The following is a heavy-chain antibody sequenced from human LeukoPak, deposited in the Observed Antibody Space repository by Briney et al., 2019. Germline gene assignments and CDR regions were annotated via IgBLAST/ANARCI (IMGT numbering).Heavy chain of an antibody. V-gene: IGHV3-23*01. CDR1: GFTFSSYA. J-gene: IGHJ3*02. D-gene: IGHD2-2*01. CDR3: AKVAGAYCSSTSCPGSAFDI. Sequence: GGSLRLSCAASGFTFSSYAMSWVRQAPGKGLEWVSAISGSGGSTYYADSVKGRFTISRDNSKNALYLQMNSLRAEDTAVYYCAKVAGAYCSSTSCPGSAFDIWGQGTMVTVSS. CDR2: ISGSGGST.